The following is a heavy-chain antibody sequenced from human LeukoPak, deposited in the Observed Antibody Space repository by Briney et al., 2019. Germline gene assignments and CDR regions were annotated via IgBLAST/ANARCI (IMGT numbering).Heavy chain of an antibody. CDR1: GFTFSTYG. V-gene: IGHV3-30*02. D-gene: IGHD3-10*01. CDR3: AKGPEVRGVIVILRTGEKGALDY. CDR2: IRYDGSNK. J-gene: IGHJ4*02. Sequence: GGSLRLSCAASGFTFSTYGMHWVRQAPGKGLEWVAFIRYDGSNKYYADSVKGRFTISRDNSKNTLYLQMSSLRAEDTAVYYCAKGPEVRGVIVILRTGEKGALDYWGQGTLVTVSS.